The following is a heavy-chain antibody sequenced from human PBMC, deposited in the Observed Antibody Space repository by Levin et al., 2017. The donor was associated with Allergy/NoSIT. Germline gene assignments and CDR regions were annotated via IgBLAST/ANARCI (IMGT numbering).Heavy chain of an antibody. CDR3: ARGPWHRAAGADY. V-gene: IGHV3-23*01. CDR2: IIVGGGTT. CDR1: GFTFSNYA. D-gene: IGHD6-13*01. Sequence: LAGGSLRLSCAASGFTFSNYAMSWVRQAPGKGLEWVSSIIVGGGTTYYADSVKGRFTISRDNSKNTLYLQMNSLRAEDTAVYYCARGPWHRAAGADYWGQGTLVTVSS. J-gene: IGHJ4*02.